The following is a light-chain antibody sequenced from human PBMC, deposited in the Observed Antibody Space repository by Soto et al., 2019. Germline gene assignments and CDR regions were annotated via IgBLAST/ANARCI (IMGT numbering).Light chain of an antibody. J-gene: IGKJ5*01. CDR3: QQLKSYPIT. CDR2: AAF. V-gene: IGKV1-9*01. Sequence: IQLTQSPSSLSASVGDRVTITCRASQGISSYLAWYQQKPGKAPNLLIYAAFTLQSGVPSRFSGSGSGTEFTLTISSLQPEDFATYYCQQLKSYPITFGQGTRREIK. CDR1: QGISSY.